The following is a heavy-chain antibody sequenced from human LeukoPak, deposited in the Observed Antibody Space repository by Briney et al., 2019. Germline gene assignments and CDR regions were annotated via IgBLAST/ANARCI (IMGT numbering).Heavy chain of an antibody. D-gene: IGHD3-10*01. Sequence: TSETLSLTCPVSGGSISSYYWSWIRQPPGKGLEWIGSIYYSGSTNYNPSLKSRVTISVDTSKNQFSLKLSSVTAADTAVYYCARVKAKRISMVRGVIDHFDYWGQGTLVTVSS. CDR1: GGSISSYY. J-gene: IGHJ4*02. CDR2: IYYSGST. V-gene: IGHV4-59*01. CDR3: ARVKAKRISMVRGVIDHFDY.